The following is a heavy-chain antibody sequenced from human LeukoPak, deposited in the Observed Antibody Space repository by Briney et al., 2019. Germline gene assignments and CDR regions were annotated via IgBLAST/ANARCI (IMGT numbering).Heavy chain of an antibody. CDR2: ISFDGSDA. D-gene: IGHD2-2*02. Sequence: GGSLRLSCAASGSTFSGFWMHWVRQAPGKGLVWVSCISFDGSDATYADSVKGRFTISRDNSKNTLYLQMNSLRAEDTAVYYCAKDYGGYCSSTSCYTLKGNNAFDIWGQGTMVTVSS. J-gene: IGHJ3*02. CDR1: GSTFSGFW. V-gene: IGHV3-74*01. CDR3: AKDYGGYCSSTSCYTLKGNNAFDI.